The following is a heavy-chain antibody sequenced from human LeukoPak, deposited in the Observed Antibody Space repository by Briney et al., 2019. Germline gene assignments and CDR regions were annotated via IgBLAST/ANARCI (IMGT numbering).Heavy chain of an antibody. J-gene: IGHJ4*02. V-gene: IGHV4-59*01. CDR2: IYYSGST. D-gene: IGHD3-10*01. Sequence: PSETLSLTCTVSGGSISSYYWSWIRQPPGKGLEWVGYIYYSGSTHYNTSLKSRVTISVDTSKNQFSLKLSSVTAADTAVYYCARVINYYGSGSYFLFDYWGQGTLVTVSS. CDR1: GGSISSYY. CDR3: ARVINYYGSGSYFLFDY.